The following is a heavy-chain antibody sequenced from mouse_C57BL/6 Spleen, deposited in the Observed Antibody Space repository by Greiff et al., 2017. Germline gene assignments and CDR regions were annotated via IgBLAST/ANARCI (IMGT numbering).Heavy chain of an antibody. V-gene: IGHV1-26*01. D-gene: IGHD1-1*01. CDR3: ARGGLLRCFDY. CDR2: INPNNGGT. J-gene: IGHJ2*01. Sequence: VQLQQSGPELVKPGASVKISCKASGYTFTDYYMNWVKQSHGKSLEWIGDINPNNGGTSYNQKFKGKATLTVDKSSSTAYMELRSLTSEDSAVYYCARGGLLRCFDYWGQGTTLTVSS. CDR1: GYTFTDYY.